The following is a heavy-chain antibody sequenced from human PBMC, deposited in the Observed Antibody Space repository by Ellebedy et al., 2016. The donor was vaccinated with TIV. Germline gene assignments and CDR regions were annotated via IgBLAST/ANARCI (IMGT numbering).Heavy chain of an antibody. CDR3: ARGGETYFDEAFDI. V-gene: IGHV3-53*01. CDR1: GFTVSSNY. J-gene: IGHJ3*02. Sequence: GESLKISCAASGFTVSSNYMIWVRQASGKGLEWVSAIYSGGDTYYPDSVKGRFIISRDNSKNMVYLQMKSVSAKDTAIYYCARGGETYFDEAFDIWGQGTMVTVSS. CDR2: IYSGGDT. D-gene: IGHD1-26*01.